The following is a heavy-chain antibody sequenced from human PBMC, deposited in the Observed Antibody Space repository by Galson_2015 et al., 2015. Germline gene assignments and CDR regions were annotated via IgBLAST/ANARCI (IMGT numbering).Heavy chain of an antibody. V-gene: IGHV3-23*01. D-gene: IGHD1-26*01. CDR2: ISGSGGST. CDR3: ARQVGPDY. J-gene: IGHJ4*02. CDR1: GFTFTNYA. Sequence: SLRLSCAASGFTFTNYAMAWVRQAPGKGLEWVSAISGSGGSTLYADSVRGRFTISRDNSKNTLYLQMNSLRAEDTAVYYCARQVGPDYWGQGTLVTVSS.